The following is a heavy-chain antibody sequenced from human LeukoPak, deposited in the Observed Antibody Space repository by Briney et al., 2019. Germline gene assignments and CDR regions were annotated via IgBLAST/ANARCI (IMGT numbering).Heavy chain of an antibody. J-gene: IGHJ4*02. CDR3: ARDRLIGPIHYYDSSGSRGFDY. CDR2: INPSGGST. V-gene: IGHV1-46*01. CDR1: GYTFTSYY. D-gene: IGHD3-22*01. Sequence: ASVKVSCKASGYTFTSYYMHWVRQAPGQGLEWMGIINPSGGSTSYAQKFQGRVTMTRDTSTSTVYMELSSLRSEDTAVYYCARDRLIGPIHYYDSSGSRGFDYWGQGTLVTVSS.